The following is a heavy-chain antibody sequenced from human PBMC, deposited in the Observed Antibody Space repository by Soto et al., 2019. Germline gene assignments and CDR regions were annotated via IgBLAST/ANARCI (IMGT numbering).Heavy chain of an antibody. CDR2: ISGYNANT. D-gene: IGHD3-3*01. CDR3: ARYFWSGTLPYHIDF. Sequence: QGQLVQSGPEVKKPGAAVKVSCKGSGYTFNSFGICWVRQVPGQGFEWMGWISGYNANTKYAQKFQGRVTMTTDTSTSTAYMDLRSLISDKTAVYYYARYFWSGTLPYHIDFWVQGKLVTGSS. J-gene: IGHJ4*02. CDR1: GYTFNSFG. V-gene: IGHV1-18*01.